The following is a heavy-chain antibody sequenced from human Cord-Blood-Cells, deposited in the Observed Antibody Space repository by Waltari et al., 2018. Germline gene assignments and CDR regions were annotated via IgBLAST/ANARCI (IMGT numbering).Heavy chain of an antibody. CDR3: ARGRDSSGYYDY. V-gene: IGHV4-34*01. Sequence: QVQLQQWGAGLLKPSETLSLTCAVHGGSFSGYYWSWIRQPPGKGLEWIGEINHSGSTNYNPSLKSRVTISVDTSKNQFSLKLSSVTAADTAVYYCARGRDSSGYYDYWGQGTLVTVSS. J-gene: IGHJ4*02. CDR2: INHSGST. CDR1: GGSFSGYY. D-gene: IGHD3-22*01.